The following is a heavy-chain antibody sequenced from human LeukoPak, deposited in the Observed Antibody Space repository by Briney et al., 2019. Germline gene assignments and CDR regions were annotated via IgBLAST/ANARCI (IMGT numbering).Heavy chain of an antibody. CDR2: INPSGGST. V-gene: IGHV1-46*01. Sequence: ASVKVSCKASGYTFTSYYMHWVRQAPGQGLEWMGIINPSGGSTSYAQKFQGRVTMTRVTSTSTVYMELSSLRSEHTDVYYCARPGEKDYYFDYWGQGTLVTVSS. CDR1: GYTFTSYY. D-gene: IGHD3-16*01. CDR3: ARPGEKDYYFDY. J-gene: IGHJ4*02.